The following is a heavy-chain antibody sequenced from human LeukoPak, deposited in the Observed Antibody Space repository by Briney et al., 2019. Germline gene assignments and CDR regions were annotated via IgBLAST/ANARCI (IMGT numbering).Heavy chain of an antibody. D-gene: IGHD2-15*01. CDR1: GFTFGDYA. CDR2: IRSKAYGGTT. J-gene: IGHJ5*02. CDR3: TRGILGYCSGGSCYEWFDP. Sequence: GGSLRLSCTASGFTFGDYAMSWVRQAPGKGLEWVGFIRSKAYGGTTEYAASVKGRFTISRDDSKSITYLQMNSLKTEVTAVYYCTRGILGYCSGGSCYEWFDPWGQGTLVTVSS. V-gene: IGHV3-49*04.